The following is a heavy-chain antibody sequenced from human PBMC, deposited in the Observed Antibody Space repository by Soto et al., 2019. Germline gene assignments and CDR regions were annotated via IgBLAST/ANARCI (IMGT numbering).Heavy chain of an antibody. CDR2: SRSKGYGGTT. CDR1: GFTFSSYA. D-gene: IGHD1-20*01. J-gene: IGHJ4*02. CDR3: TRGMYTEYETAPLFFDF. V-gene: IGHV3-49*04. Sequence: GGSLRLSCAASGFTFSSYAMSWVRQAPGKGLEWVGFSRSKGYGGTTEFAASVRGRFTISRDDSNSIAYLQMNSLKTEDTAVYYCTRGMYTEYETAPLFFDFWGQGTLVTVSS.